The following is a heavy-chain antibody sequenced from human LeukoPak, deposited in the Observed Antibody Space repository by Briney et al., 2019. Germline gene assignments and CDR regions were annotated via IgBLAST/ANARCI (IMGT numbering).Heavy chain of an antibody. CDR1: GYTFTGYY. CDR2: MNPNSGNT. D-gene: IGHD3-22*01. V-gene: IGHV1-8*03. Sequence: EASVKVSCKASGYTFTGYYMHWVRQAPGQGLEWMGWMNPNSGNTAYAQKFQGRVTITKNTSISTAYMELSSLRSEDTAIYYCAREDYYDSGSSDYWGQGTLVTVSS. J-gene: IGHJ4*02. CDR3: AREDYYDSGSSDY.